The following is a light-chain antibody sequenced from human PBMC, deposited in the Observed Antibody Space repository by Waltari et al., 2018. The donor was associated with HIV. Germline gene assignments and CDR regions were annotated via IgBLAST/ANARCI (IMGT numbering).Light chain of an antibody. CDR1: SSNIGSNF. Sequence: QSVLTQPPSASGTPGQRVTISCSGSSSNIGSNFVYWYQQLPGTAPKLLIYRNNQRPSGVPDRFSGSKSGTSASLAISGLRSEDEADYYCAAWGNSLSLLFGGGTKLTVL. CDR2: RNN. J-gene: IGLJ2*01. CDR3: AAWGNSLSLL. V-gene: IGLV1-47*01.